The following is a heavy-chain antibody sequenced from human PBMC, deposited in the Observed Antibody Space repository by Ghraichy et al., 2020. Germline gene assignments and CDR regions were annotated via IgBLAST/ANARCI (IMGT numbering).Heavy chain of an antibody. CDR1: GGSISSYY. CDR3: ARWPSMAPGHYYYGMDV. Sequence: SETLSLTCTVSGGSISSYYWSWIRQPPGKGLEWIGYIYYSGSTNYNPSLKSRVTISVDTSKNQFSLKLSSVTAADTAVYYCARWPSMAPGHYYYGMDVWGQGTTVTVSS. V-gene: IGHV4-59*08. CDR2: IYYSGST. D-gene: IGHD2/OR15-2a*01. J-gene: IGHJ6*02.